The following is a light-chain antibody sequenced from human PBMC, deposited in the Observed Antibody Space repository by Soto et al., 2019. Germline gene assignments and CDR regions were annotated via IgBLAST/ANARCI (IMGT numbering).Light chain of an antibody. CDR3: QQYHIYSGT. CDR1: QGVSNY. V-gene: IGKV1-17*03. CDR2: AAS. J-gene: IGKJ1*01. Sequence: DIQMTQSPSAMPAPVGDRLTITCRASQGVSNYVAWFQQKPGKVPKRLIFAASALQSGVPSRFSGSGSGTAFTLTISSLQPEDFATYYCQQYHIYSGTFGQGTKVDIK.